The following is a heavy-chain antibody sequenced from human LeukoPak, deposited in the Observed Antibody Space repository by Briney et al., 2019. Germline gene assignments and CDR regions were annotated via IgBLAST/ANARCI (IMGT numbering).Heavy chain of an antibody. Sequence: GGSLRLSCAASGFTFSRHWMSSVRQAPGKGLERVAHMNQDGSAIYSVDSVKGRFTISRDNDKNSLYLQMNGLTVADTAVYYCARTVPGYPDDYFDYWGQGTLVTVSS. D-gene: IGHD6-19*01. V-gene: IGHV3-7*01. CDR2: MNQDGSAI. J-gene: IGHJ4*02. CDR1: GFTFSRHW. CDR3: ARTVPGYPDDYFDY.